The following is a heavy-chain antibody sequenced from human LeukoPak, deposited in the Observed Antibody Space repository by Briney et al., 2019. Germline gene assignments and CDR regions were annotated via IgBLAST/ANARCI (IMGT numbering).Heavy chain of an antibody. D-gene: IGHD5-12*01. CDR1: GFTFSSYG. Sequence: GRSLRLSCAASGFTFSSYGMHWVRQAPGKGLEWVAHINQDGSEEHYMDSVKARFTISRDNAKNSLSLQMNSLRAEDTAVYYCVRDGGVSGYDLLDYWGQGTLVTVSS. V-gene: IGHV3-7*01. J-gene: IGHJ4*02. CDR2: INQDGSEE. CDR3: VRDGGVSGYDLLDY.